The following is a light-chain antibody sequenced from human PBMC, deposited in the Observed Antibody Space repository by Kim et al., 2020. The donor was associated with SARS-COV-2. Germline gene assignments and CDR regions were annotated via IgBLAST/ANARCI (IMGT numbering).Light chain of an antibody. CDR3: QQAASFPVT. Sequence: ASVGNTVTITCRARQGISRWLAWYQQKPGKAPKLMIYAASILQSGVPSRFSGSGSGTDFALTISSLQPEDFATYYCQQAASFPVTFGGGTKVDIK. J-gene: IGKJ4*01. CDR2: AAS. V-gene: IGKV1-12*01. CDR1: QGISRW.